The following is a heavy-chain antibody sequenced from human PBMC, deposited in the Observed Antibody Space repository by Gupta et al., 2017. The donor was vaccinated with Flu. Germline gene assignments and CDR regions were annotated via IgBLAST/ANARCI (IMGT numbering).Heavy chain of an antibody. CDR2: IDGTNTYI. D-gene: IGHD2-21*02. CDR3: ARYCGGDFWYQQKYYFDY. J-gene: IGHJ4*02. Sequence: WVRLAPGKGLEWFASIDGTNTYIDYADSRNGRVTVSRDDAKNSLYLQMNSLRAEEPAVYYCARYCGGDFWYQQKYYFDYWGQGTLVTVSS. V-gene: IGHV3-21*01.